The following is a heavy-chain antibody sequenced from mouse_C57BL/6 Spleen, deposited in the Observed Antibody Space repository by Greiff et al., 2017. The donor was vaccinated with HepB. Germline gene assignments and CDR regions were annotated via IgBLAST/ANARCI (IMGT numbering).Heavy chain of an antibody. CDR1: GYSITSGYY. CDR2: ISYDGSN. D-gene: IGHD2-10*01. V-gene: IGHV3-6*01. Sequence: EVKLQESGPGLVKPSQSLSLTCSVTGYSITSGYYWNWIRQFPGNKLEWMGYISYDGSNNYNPSLKNRISITRDTSKNQFFLKLNSVTTEDTATYYCARDLLPNWGQGTLVTVSA. CDR3: ARDLLPN. J-gene: IGHJ3*01.